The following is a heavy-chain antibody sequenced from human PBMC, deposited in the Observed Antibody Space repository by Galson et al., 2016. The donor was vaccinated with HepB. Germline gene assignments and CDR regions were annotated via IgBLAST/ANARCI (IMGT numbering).Heavy chain of an antibody. CDR2: ISWDGGTT. CDR1: GFTFEDYM. CDR3: ARGSLGGALDY. Sequence: SLRLSCAASGFTFEDYMMHWVRQVPGKGLEWLALISWDGGTTNYADSVKDRFTISRVKSEGSLFLHMDTLKTEDSALYFCARGSLGGALDYWGQGTLVSVSS. D-gene: IGHD1-26*01. V-gene: IGHV3-43*01. J-gene: IGHJ4*02.